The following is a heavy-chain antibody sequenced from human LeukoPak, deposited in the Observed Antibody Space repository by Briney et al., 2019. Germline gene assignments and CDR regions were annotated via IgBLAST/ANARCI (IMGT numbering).Heavy chain of an antibody. D-gene: IGHD6-13*01. V-gene: IGHV4-59*01. Sequence: SETLSLTCTVSGGSISSYYWSWIRQPPGKGLEWIGYIYYSGSTNYNPSLKSRVTISVDTSKNQFSLKLSSVTAADTAVYYCARLRIAAAGTRGPNAFDIWGQGTMVTVSS. J-gene: IGHJ3*02. CDR1: GGSISSYY. CDR2: IYYSGST. CDR3: ARLRIAAAGTRGPNAFDI.